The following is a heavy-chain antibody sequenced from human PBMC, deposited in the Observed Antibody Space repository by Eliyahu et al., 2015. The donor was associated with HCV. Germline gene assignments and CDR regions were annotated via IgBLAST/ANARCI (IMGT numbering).Heavy chain of an antibody. J-gene: IGHJ4*02. CDR3: ARDGYDSGDY. V-gene: IGHV1-69*04. CDR2: SIPXVGTP. Sequence: QVQMVQSGAEVRKSGASVKVSCKASGGTFSSYAISWVRQAPGXGLEWMGRSIPXVGTPDYAQKFKDRVTITADIXTSTAYMEVTSXRSEDTAMYYCARDGYDSGDYWGQGTLLMVSS. CDR1: GGTFSSYA. D-gene: IGHD5-12*01.